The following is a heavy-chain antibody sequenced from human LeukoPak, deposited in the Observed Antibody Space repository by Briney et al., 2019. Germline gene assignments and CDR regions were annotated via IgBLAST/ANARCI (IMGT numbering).Heavy chain of an antibody. D-gene: IGHD2-15*01. Sequence: TSETLSLTCTVSGGSISSSSYYWGWIRQPPGKGLEWIGSIYYSGSTYYNPSLKSRVTISVDTSKNQFSLKLSSVTAADTAVYYCARDWRYCSGGNCYAFDMWGQGTMVTVSS. J-gene: IGHJ3*02. CDR2: IYYSGST. CDR1: GGSISSSSYY. CDR3: ARDWRYCSGGNCYAFDM. V-gene: IGHV4-39*07.